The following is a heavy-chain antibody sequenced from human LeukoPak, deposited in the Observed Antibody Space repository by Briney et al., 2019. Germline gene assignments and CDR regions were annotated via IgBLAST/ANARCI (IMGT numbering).Heavy chain of an antibody. CDR1: GFTFSSYW. D-gene: IGHD4-23*01. J-gene: IGHJ4*02. V-gene: IGHV3-7*01. Sequence: PGGSLRLSCAASGFTFSSYWMSWVRQAPGKGLEWVANIKQDGSEKYYVDSVKGRFIISRDNAKNSLYLQMNSLRAEDTAVYYCARSVPLPTVVTPPLDYWGQGTLVTVSS. CDR2: IKQDGSEK. CDR3: ARSVPLPTVVTPPLDY.